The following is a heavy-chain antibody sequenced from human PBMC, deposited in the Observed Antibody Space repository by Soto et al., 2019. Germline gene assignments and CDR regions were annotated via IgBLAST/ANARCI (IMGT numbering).Heavy chain of an antibody. CDR2: IYFTGST. J-gene: IGHJ4*02. V-gene: IGHV4-4*08. CDR3: ARFPVNPGRYSSPIFDS. Sequence: QVQLQESGPGLVKPSETLFLTCTVSGDSMSSHYWNWVRQTPGKGLECIGCIYFTGSTIYNPYLESRVTMSVDTSKNQISLRLNSVTAADTAVYYCARFPVNPGRYSSPIFDSWGQGNMVTVSS. CDR1: GDSMSSHY. D-gene: IGHD2-15*01.